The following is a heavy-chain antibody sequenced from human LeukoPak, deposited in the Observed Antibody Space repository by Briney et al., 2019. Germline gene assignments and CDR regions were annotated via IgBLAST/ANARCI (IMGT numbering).Heavy chain of an antibody. Sequence: PGGSLRLSCAASGFTFSSYGMHWVRQAPGKGLEWVAVISYDGSNKYYADSVKGRFTISRDNSKNTLYLQMNSLRAEDTAVYYCAKDERWFGELSKTRIDYWGQGTLVTVSS. CDR1: GFTFSSYG. D-gene: IGHD3-10*01. CDR2: ISYDGSNK. CDR3: AKDERWFGELSKTRIDY. J-gene: IGHJ4*02. V-gene: IGHV3-30*18.